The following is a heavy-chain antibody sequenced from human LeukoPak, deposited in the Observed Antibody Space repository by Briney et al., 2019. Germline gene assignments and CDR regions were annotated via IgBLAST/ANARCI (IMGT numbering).Heavy chain of an antibody. CDR1: GYTFTSYG. V-gene: IGHV1-18*01. D-gene: IGHD6-6*01. CDR3: ARGNEYSSSYYMDV. Sequence: ASVKVSCKASGYTFTSYGISWVRQAPGQGLEWMGWISAYNGNTNYAQKLQGRVTMTTDTSTSTAYMELRSLTSDDTAVYYCARGNEYSSSYYMDVWGKGTTVTVSS. CDR2: ISAYNGNT. J-gene: IGHJ6*03.